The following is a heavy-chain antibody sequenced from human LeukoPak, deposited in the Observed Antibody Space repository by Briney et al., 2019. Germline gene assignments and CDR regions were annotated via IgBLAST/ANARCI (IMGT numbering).Heavy chain of an antibody. J-gene: IGHJ4*02. CDR1: GGSISSGGYS. Sequence: SETLSLTCAVSGGSISSGGYSWSWIRQPLGKGLEWIGYIYHSGSTYYNPPLKSRVTISVDRSKNQFSLKLSSVTAADTAVYYCARGMVTTLFDYWGQGTLVTVSS. CDR3: ARGMVTTLFDY. V-gene: IGHV4-30-2*01. CDR2: IYHSGST. D-gene: IGHD4-17*01.